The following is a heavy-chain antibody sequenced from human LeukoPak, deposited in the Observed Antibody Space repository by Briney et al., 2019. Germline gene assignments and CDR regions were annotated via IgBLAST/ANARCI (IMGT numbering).Heavy chain of an antibody. CDR3: ARGPPWFVVGATDY. V-gene: IGHV3-7*01. J-gene: IGHJ4*02. CDR1: GFTFSSYW. CDR2: IKQDGSEK. D-gene: IGHD1-26*01. Sequence: PGGSLRLSCAASGFTFSSYWMSWVRQAPGKGLEWVANIKQDGSEKYYVDSVKGRFTISRDNAKNSLYLQMNSLRAEDTAVYYCARGPPWFVVGATDYWGQGTLVTVSS.